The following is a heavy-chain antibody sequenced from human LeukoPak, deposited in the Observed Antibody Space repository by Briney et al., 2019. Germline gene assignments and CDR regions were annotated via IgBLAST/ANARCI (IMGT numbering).Heavy chain of an antibody. CDR3: ARDLWHYDSSGYYYFGANFDY. CDR1: GFTFSSYA. D-gene: IGHD3-22*01. J-gene: IGHJ4*02. V-gene: IGHV3-30-3*01. Sequence: PGGSLRLSCAASGFTFSSYAMHWVRQAPGKGLEWVAVISYDGSNKYYADSVKGRFTIPRDNSKNTLYLQMNSLRAEDTAVYYCARDLWHYDSSGYYYFGANFDYWGQGTLVTVSS. CDR2: ISYDGSNK.